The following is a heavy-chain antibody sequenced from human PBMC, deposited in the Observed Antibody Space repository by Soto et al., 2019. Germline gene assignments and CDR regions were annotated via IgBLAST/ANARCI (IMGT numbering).Heavy chain of an antibody. J-gene: IGHJ5*02. V-gene: IGHV4-31*03. Sequence: SETLSLTCTVSGGSISSGGYYWSWIRQHPGKGLEWIGYIYYSGSTYYNPSLKSRVTISVDTSKNQFSLKLSSVTAADTAVYYCARAHIVVVPAAMERGSWLDPWGQETLFTFPS. CDR2: IYYSGST. CDR3: ARAHIVVVPAAMERGSWLDP. D-gene: IGHD2-2*01. CDR1: GGSISSGGYY.